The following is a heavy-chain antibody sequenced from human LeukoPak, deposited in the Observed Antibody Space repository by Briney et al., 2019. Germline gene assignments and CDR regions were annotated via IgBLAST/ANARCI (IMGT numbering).Heavy chain of an antibody. CDR2: ISWNSGSI. J-gene: IGHJ4*02. CDR3: ASREKDYFDY. V-gene: IGHV3-9*01. D-gene: IGHD3-10*01. CDR1: GFTFDDYA. Sequence: SRSLRLSCAASGFTFDDYAMHWVRQAPGKGLEWVSGISWNSGSIGYADSVKGRFTISRDNAKNSLYLQMNSLRAEDTALYYCASREKDYFDYWGQGTLVTVSS.